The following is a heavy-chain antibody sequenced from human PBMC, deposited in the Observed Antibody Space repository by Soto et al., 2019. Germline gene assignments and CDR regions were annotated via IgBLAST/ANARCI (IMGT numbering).Heavy chain of an antibody. D-gene: IGHD2-15*01. V-gene: IGHV1-58*02. CDR3: SADRPDIGVGWWV. CDR1: GSGFISSG. CDR2: IVVASGQT. Sequence: SVKVSCKASGSGFISSGIQWVRQAHGQRLEWIGWIVVASGQTNYAQNFRGRVAITRDTSTATAYIELTGLTSEDTAVYFCSADRPDIGVGWWVWGQGTTVTV. J-gene: IGHJ6*02.